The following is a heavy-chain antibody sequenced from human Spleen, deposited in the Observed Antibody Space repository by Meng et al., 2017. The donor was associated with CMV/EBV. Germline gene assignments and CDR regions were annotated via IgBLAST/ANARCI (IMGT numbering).Heavy chain of an antibody. Sequence: CAVSGGSMRSSNWCSWVRQPPGKGLEWIGEIYHSGNTNYNPSLKSRVTISVDKSKHQFSLTLSSVTAADTAVYYCARGGSGSLRFDPWGQGTLVTVSS. D-gene: IGHD3-10*01. CDR2: IYHSGNT. CDR3: ARGGSGSLRFDP. V-gene: IGHV4-4*02. CDR1: GGSMRSSNW. J-gene: IGHJ5*02.